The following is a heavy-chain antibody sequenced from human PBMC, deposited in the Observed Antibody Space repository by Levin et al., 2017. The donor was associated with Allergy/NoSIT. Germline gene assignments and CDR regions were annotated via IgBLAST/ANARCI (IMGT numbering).Heavy chain of an antibody. CDR2: ISSGSGGPI. D-gene: IGHD4-17*01. CDR3: ARTVRKTTVTPPDFDL. Sequence: GESLKISCAASGFTFSDYSMSWIRQAPGKGLEWVSYISSGSGGPIYYADSVRGRFTISRDNAKNSLYLQTRSLRAEDTAIYYCARTVRKTTVTPPDFDLWGRGTLVTVSS. CDR1: GFTFSDYS. V-gene: IGHV3-11*01. J-gene: IGHJ2*01.